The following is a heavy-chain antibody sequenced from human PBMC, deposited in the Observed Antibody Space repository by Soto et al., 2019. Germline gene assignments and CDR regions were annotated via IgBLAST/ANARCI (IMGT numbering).Heavy chain of an antibody. CDR3: AKDRRPNYYYGMDV. J-gene: IGHJ6*02. D-gene: IGHD6-25*01. V-gene: IGHV3-30*18. Sequence: QVQLVESGGGVVQPGRSLRLSCAASGFTFSSYGMHWVRQAPGKGLEWVAVISYDGSNKYYADSVKGRFTISRYNSKNRPYLQMNSLRGEAAAVYYCAKDRRPNYYYGMDVWGHGTTVTVSS. CDR1: GFTFSSYG. CDR2: ISYDGSNK.